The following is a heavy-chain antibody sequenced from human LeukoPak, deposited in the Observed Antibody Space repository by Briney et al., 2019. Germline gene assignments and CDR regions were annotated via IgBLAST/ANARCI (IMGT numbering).Heavy chain of an antibody. J-gene: IGHJ6*02. CDR3: ARDTVTHVAYHYGMDV. V-gene: IGHV1-18*01. D-gene: IGHD4-17*01. CDR2: ISAYNGNT. Sequence: ASVKVSCKASGYTFTSYGISWVRQAPGQGLEWMGWISAYNGNTNYAQKLQGRVTMTTDTSTSTAYMELRSLRSDDTAVYYCARDTVTHVAYHYGMDVWGQGTTVTVSS. CDR1: GYTFTSYG.